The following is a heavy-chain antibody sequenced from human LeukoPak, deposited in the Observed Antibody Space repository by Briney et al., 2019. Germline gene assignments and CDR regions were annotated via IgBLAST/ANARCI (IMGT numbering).Heavy chain of an antibody. Sequence: TGGSLRLSCAASGFTFSSYAMSWVRQAPGKGLEWVSAISGSGGSTYYADSVKGRFTISRDNSKNTLYLQMNSLRAEDTAVYYCAKDRLGAAAGTEVFDYWGQGTLVTVSS. CDR3: AKDRLGAAAGTEVFDY. D-gene: IGHD6-13*01. V-gene: IGHV3-23*01. CDR2: ISGSGGST. J-gene: IGHJ4*02. CDR1: GFTFSSYA.